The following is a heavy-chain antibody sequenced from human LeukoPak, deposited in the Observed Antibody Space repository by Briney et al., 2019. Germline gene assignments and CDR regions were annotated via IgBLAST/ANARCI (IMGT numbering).Heavy chain of an antibody. CDR1: GYTFTHYY. D-gene: IGHD5-24*01. V-gene: IGHV1-46*01. CDR3: ARDYRIDGYNRGVDH. CDR2: IVPSSGST. J-gene: IGHJ4*02. Sequence: ASVKVSCKASGYTFTHYYIHWVRQAPGQGLEWMGMIVPSSGSTSYAQKFLGRVTMTRDTSTTTVHMELSSLRSDDTAVYYCARDYRIDGYNRGVDHWGQGTLVTVSS.